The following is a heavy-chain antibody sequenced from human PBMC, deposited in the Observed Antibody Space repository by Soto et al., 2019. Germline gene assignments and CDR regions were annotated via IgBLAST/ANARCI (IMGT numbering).Heavy chain of an antibody. CDR1: GFTFSSYA. V-gene: IGHV3-23*01. D-gene: IGHD3-22*01. J-gene: IGHJ4*02. CDR3: ANDRAYYYDSSGYYYY. Sequence: GGTLRLSCAASGFTFSSYAMSWVRQAPGKGLEWVSAISGSGGSTYYADSVKGRFTISRDNSKNTLYLQMNSLRAEDTAVYYCANDRAYYYDSSGYYYYWGQGTLVTV. CDR2: ISGSGGST.